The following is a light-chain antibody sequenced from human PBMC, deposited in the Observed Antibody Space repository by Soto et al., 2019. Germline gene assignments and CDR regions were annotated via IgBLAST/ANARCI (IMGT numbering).Light chain of an antibody. V-gene: IGLV7-46*01. Sequence: QAVVTQEPSLTVSPGGTVTLTCGSSTGAVTSGHYPYWFQQKPGQAPRTLIYDAYKKHSWTPARFSGSLLGGKAALTLSGAQPDDEADYYCLVFYSGSYVFGTGTKLTVL. CDR3: LVFYSGSYV. CDR2: DAY. J-gene: IGLJ1*01. CDR1: TGAVTSGHY.